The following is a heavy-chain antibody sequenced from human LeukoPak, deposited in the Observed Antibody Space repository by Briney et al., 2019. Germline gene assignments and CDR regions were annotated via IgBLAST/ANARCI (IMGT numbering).Heavy chain of an antibody. CDR1: GFTFSSFS. J-gene: IGHJ4*02. CDR2: ISSGGDYK. Sequence: PGGSLRLSCAASGFTFSSFSMNWVRQTPGKVLEWVSSISSGGDYKHYADSVKGRLTISRDNAKNSLFLQMNSLRAEDTAVYYCARSWIQLWSSKQFDYWGQGTLVTVSS. V-gene: IGHV3-21*01. CDR3: ARSWIQLWSSKQFDY. D-gene: IGHD5-18*01.